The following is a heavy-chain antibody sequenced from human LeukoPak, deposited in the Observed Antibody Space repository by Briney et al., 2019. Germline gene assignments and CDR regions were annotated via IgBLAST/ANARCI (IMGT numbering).Heavy chain of an antibody. CDR3: ARGRAAAGTDY. CDR2: INHSGST. V-gene: IGHV4-34*01. D-gene: IGHD6-13*01. J-gene: IGHJ4*01. Sequence: SETLSLTCAVYGGSFSGYYWSWLRQPPGKGLEWIGEINHSGSTNYNPSLKSRVTISVDTSKNQFSLKLSSVTAEDTTVYYCARGRAAAGTDYWGQGTLVTVSS. CDR1: GGSFSGYY.